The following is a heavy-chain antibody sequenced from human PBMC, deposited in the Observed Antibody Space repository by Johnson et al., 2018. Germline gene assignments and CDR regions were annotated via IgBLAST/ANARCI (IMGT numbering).Heavy chain of an antibody. CDR1: GGSFSGYY. V-gene: IGHV4-34*01. CDR2: INHSGST. J-gene: IGHJ6*02. Sequence: QVQLQQWGAGLLKPSETLSLTCAVYGGSFSGYYWSWIRQPPGKGLEWIGEINHSGSTNYNPSLKSRVTISVDTSKNQFSLKLSPVTAADTAVYYCARFIPYSSSRYYYYGMDVWGQGTTVTVSS. CDR3: ARFIPYSSSRYYYYGMDV. D-gene: IGHD6-6*01.